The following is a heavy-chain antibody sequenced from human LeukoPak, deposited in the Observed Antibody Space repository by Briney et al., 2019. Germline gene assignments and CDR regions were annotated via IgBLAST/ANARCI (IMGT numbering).Heavy chain of an antibody. CDR3: ARGMGNVLLWFGESTSDY. CDR1: GGSFSGYY. J-gene: IGHJ4*02. V-gene: IGHV4-34*01. Sequence: SETLSLTCAVYGGSFSGYYWSWIRQPPGKGLEWIGEINHSGSTNYNPSLKSRVTISVDTSKNQFSLKPSSVTAADTAVYYCARGMGNVLLWFGESTSDYWGQGTLVTVSS. D-gene: IGHD3-10*01. CDR2: INHSGST.